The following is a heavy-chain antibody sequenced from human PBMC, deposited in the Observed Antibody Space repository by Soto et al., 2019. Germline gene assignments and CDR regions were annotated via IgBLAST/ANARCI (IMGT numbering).Heavy chain of an antibody. V-gene: IGHV3-23*01. Sequence: GGSMRLSCAASGFTFSSYAMSWVRQAPGKGLEWVSAISGSGGSTYYADSVKGRFTISRDNSKNTLYLQMNSLRAEDTAVYYCAKDQGGGSSWYDYWGQGTLVTVSS. J-gene: IGHJ4*02. CDR1: GFTFSSYA. CDR3: AKDQGGGSSWYDY. D-gene: IGHD6-13*01. CDR2: ISGSGGST.